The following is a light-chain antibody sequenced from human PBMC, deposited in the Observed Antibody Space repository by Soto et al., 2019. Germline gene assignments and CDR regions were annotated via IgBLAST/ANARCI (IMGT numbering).Light chain of an antibody. CDR1: SSDVGGYNY. Sequence: QSALTQPPSASGSPGQSFAISCTGTSSDVGGYNYVSCYQQHPGKAPKLMIYEVNKRPSGVPDRISGSKSGNRASLTVSGLQAEDEADYYCGSYAGSSNVFGTGTKVTVL. V-gene: IGLV2-8*01. CDR3: GSYAGSSNV. CDR2: EVN. J-gene: IGLJ1*01.